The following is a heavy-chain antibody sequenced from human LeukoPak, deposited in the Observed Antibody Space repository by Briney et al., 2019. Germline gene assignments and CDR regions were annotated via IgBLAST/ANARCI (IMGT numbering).Heavy chain of an antibody. CDR3: ARDRGGQWLARGDYYYYGMDV. Sequence: NPEGSLRLSCAASGFTSSSYSMNWVRQAPGKGLEWVSSISSSSSYIYYADSVKGRFTISRDNAKNSLYLQMNSLRAEDTAVYYCARDRGGQWLARGDYYYYGMDVWGKGTTVTVSS. D-gene: IGHD6-19*01. CDR2: ISSSSSYI. CDR1: GFTSSSYS. V-gene: IGHV3-21*01. J-gene: IGHJ6*04.